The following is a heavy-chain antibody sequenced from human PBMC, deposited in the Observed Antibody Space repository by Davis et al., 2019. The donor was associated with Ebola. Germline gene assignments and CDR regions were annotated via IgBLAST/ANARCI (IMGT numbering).Heavy chain of an antibody. CDR1: GFTVSSNY. CDR2: IYSGGST. Sequence: GGSLRLSCAASGFTVSSNYMSWVRQAPGKGLEWVSVIYSGGSTYYADSVKGRFTISRDNSKNTLYLQMNSLRAEDTAVYYCAKALSGYYDFWSSLGWFDPWGQGTLVTVSS. CDR3: AKALSGYYDFWSSLGWFDP. D-gene: IGHD3-3*01. J-gene: IGHJ5*02. V-gene: IGHV3-53*01.